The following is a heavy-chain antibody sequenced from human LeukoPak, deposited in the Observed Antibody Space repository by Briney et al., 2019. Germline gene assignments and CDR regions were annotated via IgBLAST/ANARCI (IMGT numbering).Heavy chain of an antibody. J-gene: IGHJ6*03. Sequence: SETLSLTCAVYGGSFSGYYWSWIRQPPGKGLEWIGEINHSGSTNYNPSLKSRVTISVDTSKNQYSLKLSSVTAADTAVYYCAYRTSTYCDFWSGYLPRYMDVWGKGTTVTVSS. CDR3: AYRTSTYCDFWSGYLPRYMDV. CDR2: INHSGST. V-gene: IGHV4-34*01. D-gene: IGHD3-3*01. CDR1: GGSFSGYY.